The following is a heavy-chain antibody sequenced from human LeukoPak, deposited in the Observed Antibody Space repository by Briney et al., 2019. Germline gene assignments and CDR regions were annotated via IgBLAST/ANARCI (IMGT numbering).Heavy chain of an antibody. J-gene: IGHJ4*02. Sequence: PSETLSLTCTVSGGSIRNYYWSWIRQPPGKGLEWLGYIYYTGSTTYNPSLRSRVTISLDTSGIQFSLNLTSVTAADTAVYYCARLVGATTDYWGQGTLVTVSS. CDR3: ARLVGATTDY. V-gene: IGHV4-59*12. D-gene: IGHD1-26*01. CDR2: IYYTGST. CDR1: GGSIRNYY.